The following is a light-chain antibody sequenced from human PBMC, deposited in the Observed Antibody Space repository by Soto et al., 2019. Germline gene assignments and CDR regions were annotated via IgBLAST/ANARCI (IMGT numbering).Light chain of an antibody. CDR1: SSDVGGYNY. Sequence: QSALTQPASVSGSPGESITISCTGTSSDVGGYNYVSWYQQHPGKAPKLMIYDVSNRPSGVSNRLSGSKSGNTASLTISGLQAEDEADYYCFSYTSSGTMIFGGGNKLTVL. J-gene: IGLJ2*01. V-gene: IGLV2-14*03. CDR3: FSYTSSGTMI. CDR2: DVS.